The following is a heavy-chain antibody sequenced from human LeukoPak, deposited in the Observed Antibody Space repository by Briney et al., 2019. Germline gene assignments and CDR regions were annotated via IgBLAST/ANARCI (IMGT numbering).Heavy chain of an antibody. CDR1: GGSVNSGSYY. CDR3: ARAAYSGSYHSDY. D-gene: IGHD1-26*01. J-gene: IGHJ4*02. Sequence: SETLSLTCTVSGGSVNSGSYYWNWIRQPPGKGLEWIGYIYYSGSTNYNPSLKSRVTISVDTSKNQFSLKLSSVTAADTAAYYCARAAYSGSYHSDYWGQGTLVTVSS. CDR2: IYYSGST. V-gene: IGHV4-61*01.